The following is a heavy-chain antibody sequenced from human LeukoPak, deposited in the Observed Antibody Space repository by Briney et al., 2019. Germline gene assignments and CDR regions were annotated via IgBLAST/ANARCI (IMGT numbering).Heavy chain of an antibody. CDR3: ARCGLGYCSGGSCYDDAFDI. V-gene: IGHV3-21*01. CDR2: ISSSSSYI. Sequence: GGSLRLSCAASGFTFGSYAMSWVRQAPGKGLEWVSSISSSSSYIYYADSVKGRFTISRDNAKNSLYLQMNSLRAEDTAVYYCARCGLGYCSGGSCYDDAFDIWGQGTMVTVSS. J-gene: IGHJ3*02. D-gene: IGHD2-15*01. CDR1: GFTFGSYA.